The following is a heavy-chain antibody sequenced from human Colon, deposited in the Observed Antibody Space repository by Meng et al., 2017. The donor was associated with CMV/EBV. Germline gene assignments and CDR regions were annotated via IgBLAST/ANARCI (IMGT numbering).Heavy chain of an antibody. CDR2: INPNSGGT. D-gene: IGHD2/OR15-2a*01. CDR3: ARSEKSTRDYYYFYGMDV. CDR1: GYTFTDCY. J-gene: IGHJ6*02. V-gene: IGHV1-2*02. Sequence: ASVKVSCKASGYTFTDCYIHWVRQAPGQGLEWMGWINPNSGGTSSAQNFQGRVTMTRDTSISTAYMDLSRLRSDETAVYYCARSEKSTRDYYYFYGMDVWGQGTTVTVSS.